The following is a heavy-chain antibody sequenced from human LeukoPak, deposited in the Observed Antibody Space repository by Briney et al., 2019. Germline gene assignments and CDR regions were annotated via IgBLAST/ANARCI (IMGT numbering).Heavy chain of an antibody. J-gene: IGHJ4*02. Sequence: SQTLSLTCTLSVGSISSGSYYWYWIRHPAGKGLEWVGRFYTGGSTNYNTPLKSQFTIAVDTSKNHFYPNLRSVTAGDTAVYVCATTFSGDRDYWGQGTLVTVSS. CDR2: FYTGGST. D-gene: IGHD4-17*01. V-gene: IGHV4-61*02. CDR1: VGSISSGSYY. CDR3: ATTFSGDRDY.